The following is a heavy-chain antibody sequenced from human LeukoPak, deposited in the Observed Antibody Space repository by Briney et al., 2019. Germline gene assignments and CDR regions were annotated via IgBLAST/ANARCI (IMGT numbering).Heavy chain of an antibody. Sequence: ASVKVSCKASGYSFTGYYMHWVRQAPGQGLEWMGWINPYSGDTKYAQKFQGRVTVTRDTSISTASMELSRLKSDDTAVYYCARNAAYYDYVWGSYRYRSDYYYMDVWGKGTTVTISS. CDR3: ARNAAYYDYVWGSYRYRSDYYYMDV. CDR2: INPYSGDT. CDR1: GYSFTGYY. D-gene: IGHD3-16*02. J-gene: IGHJ6*03. V-gene: IGHV1-2*02.